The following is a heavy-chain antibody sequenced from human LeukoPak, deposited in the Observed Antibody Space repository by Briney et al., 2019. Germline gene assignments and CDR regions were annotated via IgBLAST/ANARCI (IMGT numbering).Heavy chain of an antibody. CDR1: GGSISSSSYY. V-gene: IGHV4-39*01. CDR2: IYYSGST. D-gene: IGHD3-22*01. CDR3: ARQTYYDRGGYPFDQ. Sequence: SETLSLTCTVSGGSISSSSYYWGWIRQPPGKGLEWIGSIYYSGSTYYNPSLKSRVTISVDTSKNQFSLKLSSVTAADTAMYYCARQTYYDRGGYPFDQWGQGTLVTVSS. J-gene: IGHJ4*02.